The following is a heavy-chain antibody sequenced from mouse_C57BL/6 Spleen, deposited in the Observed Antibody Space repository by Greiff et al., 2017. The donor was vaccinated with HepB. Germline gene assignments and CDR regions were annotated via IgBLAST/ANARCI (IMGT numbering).Heavy chain of an antibody. CDR2: IHPNSGST. CDR1: GYTFTSYW. J-gene: IGHJ2*01. D-gene: IGHD1-1*01. Sequence: VQLQQSGAELVKPGASVKLSCKASGYTFTSYWMHWVKQRPGQGLEWIGMIHPNSGSTNYNEKFKSKATLTVDKSSSTAYMQLSSLTSEDSAVYYCARGIIVAYYFDYWGQGTTLTVSS. CDR3: ARGIIVAYYFDY. V-gene: IGHV1-64*01.